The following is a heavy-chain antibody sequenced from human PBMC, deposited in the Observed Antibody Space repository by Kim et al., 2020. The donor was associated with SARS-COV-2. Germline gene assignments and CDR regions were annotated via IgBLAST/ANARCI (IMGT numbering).Heavy chain of an antibody. V-gene: IGHV3-48*04. CDR2: ISSSSSTI. CDR1: GFTFSSDS. D-gene: IGHD3-10*01. J-gene: IGHJ3*02. Sequence: GGSLRLSCAASGFTFSSDSMNWVRQAPGKGLEWVSYISSSSSTIYYPDSVKGRFTISRDNAKNSLYLQMNSLRAEDTAVYYCARDRLPYYYGSGLSNAFDIWGPGTMVTVSS. CDR3: ARDRLPYYYGSGLSNAFDI.